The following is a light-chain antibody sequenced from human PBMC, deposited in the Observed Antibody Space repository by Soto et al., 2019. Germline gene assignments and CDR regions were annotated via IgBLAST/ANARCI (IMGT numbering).Light chain of an antibody. CDR2: EVS. Sequence: QYALTLPASVSGSPGQWITISCTGTSSDVGGYNYVSWYQQHPGKDPKLMIYEVSNRPSGVSKRFSGSKTGNTASLTISGRQGEDEAGYYCSSYTGRRTLVVFGTGTQLTVL. CDR1: SSDVGGYNY. J-gene: IGLJ1*01. CDR3: SSYTGRRTLVV. V-gene: IGLV2-14*01.